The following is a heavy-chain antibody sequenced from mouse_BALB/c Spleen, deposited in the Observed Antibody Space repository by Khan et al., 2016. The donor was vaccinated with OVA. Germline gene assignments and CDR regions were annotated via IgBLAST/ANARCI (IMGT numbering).Heavy chain of an antibody. CDR1: GFNIKDTY. CDR2: IDPPNDDS. CDR3: TTLYGSTFAF. Sequence: EVQLEESGAELVKPGASVKLSCSASGFNIKDTYIHWMKQRPEQGLEWIGRIDPPNDDSKYGPKFQAKATLTADTSSNTAYLQLSRLTSEDTAVYYCTTLYGSTFAFGGQGNLVSVSA. J-gene: IGHJ3*01. D-gene: IGHD2-1*01. V-gene: IGHV14-3*02.